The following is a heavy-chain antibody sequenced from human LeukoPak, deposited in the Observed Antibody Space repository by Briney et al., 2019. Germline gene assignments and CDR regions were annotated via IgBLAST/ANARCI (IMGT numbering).Heavy chain of an antibody. CDR1: GFTFSSYS. Sequence: PGGSLRLSCAASGFTFSSYSMNWVRQAPGKGLEWVSSISSSSSYIYYADSVKGRFTISRDNAKNSLYLQMNSLRAEDTAVYYCARDPYSGSYYTSYYFDYWGQGTLVTVSS. D-gene: IGHD1-26*01. V-gene: IGHV3-21*01. CDR3: ARDPYSGSYYTSYYFDY. CDR2: ISSSSSYI. J-gene: IGHJ4*02.